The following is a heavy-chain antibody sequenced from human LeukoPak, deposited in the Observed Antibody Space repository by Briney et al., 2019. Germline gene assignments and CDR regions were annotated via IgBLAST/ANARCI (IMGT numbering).Heavy chain of an antibody. J-gene: IGHJ5*02. CDR1: GFTFNNYE. Sequence: QPGGSLRLSCAASGFTFNNYEMNWVRQAPGKGLEWVSYISRTGGTMYYADSVKGRFTISRDNAKNSLYLQMNSLRAEDTAVYYCARGIGFDPWGQGTLVTVSS. V-gene: IGHV3-48*03. CDR3: ARGIGFDP. CDR2: ISRTGGTM.